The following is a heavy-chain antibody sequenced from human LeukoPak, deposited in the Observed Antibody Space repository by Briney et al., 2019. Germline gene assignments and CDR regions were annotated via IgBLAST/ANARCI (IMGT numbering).Heavy chain of an antibody. CDR3: ARDHIAVSSFDQ. CDR1: GASISYSGFF. CDR2: IYYFGTT. J-gene: IGHJ4*02. V-gene: IGHV4-39*07. D-gene: IGHD6-19*01. Sequence: SETLSLTCTVSGASISYSGFFWGWIRQPPGKGLEWNGSIYYFGTTYYNPSLKTRVAMSVDMSKNEFSLKLTSVTAADTAVYYCARDHIAVSSFDQWGQGTLVTVSS.